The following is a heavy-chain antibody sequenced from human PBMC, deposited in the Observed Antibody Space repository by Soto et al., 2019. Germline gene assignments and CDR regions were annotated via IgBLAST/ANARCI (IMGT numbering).Heavy chain of an antibody. J-gene: IGHJ4*02. Sequence: QAQLMQSGAEVRKPGTSVKVSCETSGYNFRGYYVHWVRQAPGHGLQWLGRIDPNSGDTDYAQTFQGRIAVTRDTYLASVYMDLISLTSHDTAVYFCARATQGLMSTYFDFWGQGTPVVVSS. CDR3: ARATQGLMSTYFDF. CDR2: IDPNSGDT. D-gene: IGHD2-21*01. CDR1: GYNFRGYY. V-gene: IGHV1-2*06.